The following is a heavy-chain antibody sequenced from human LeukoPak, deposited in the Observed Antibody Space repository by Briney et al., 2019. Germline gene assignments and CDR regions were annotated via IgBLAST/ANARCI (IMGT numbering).Heavy chain of an antibody. CDR3: AKERQTGDYFTSDY. Sequence: GGSLRLSCAASGFTFSSYTMSWVRQAPGEGLEWLSAISGRGESTFYAPSVKGRFAISRDNSDNTLYLQMSSLRVDDTAVYFCAKERQTGDYFTSDYRGQGTLVTVSS. J-gene: IGHJ4*02. CDR1: GFTFSSYT. D-gene: IGHD4-17*01. V-gene: IGHV3-23*01. CDR2: ISGRGEST.